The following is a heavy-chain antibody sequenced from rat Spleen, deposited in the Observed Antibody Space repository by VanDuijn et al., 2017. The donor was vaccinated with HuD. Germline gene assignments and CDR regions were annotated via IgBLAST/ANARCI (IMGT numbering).Heavy chain of an antibody. V-gene: IGHV5S13*01. CDR1: GFTFSDYA. J-gene: IGHJ3*01. CDR2: ISTGGGNS. D-gene: IGHD1-4*01. CDR3: ATAGARVSRFAY. Sequence: EVQLVESGGGLVQPGRSLKLSCVASGFTFSDYAMNWIRQAPAKGLEWIASISTGGGNSYYRDSVKGRFTISRDNAKNTQYLQMDSLRSEDTATYYCATAGARVSRFAYWGQGTLVTVSS.